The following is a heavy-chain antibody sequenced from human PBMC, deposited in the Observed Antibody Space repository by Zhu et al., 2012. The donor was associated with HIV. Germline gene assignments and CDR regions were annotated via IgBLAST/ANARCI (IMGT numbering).Heavy chain of an antibody. CDR1: GVSISSGDYY. D-gene: IGHD3-10*01. V-gene: IGHV4-30-4*08. Sequence: QVQLQESGPGLVKPSQTLSLTCTVSGVSISSGDYYWSWIRQPPGKGLEWIGYVYYSGITYYNPSLKSRITISVDTSKNQFSLKLSSVTAADTAAYYCARYYYASGRTIDYWGQGTLVTVSS. J-gene: IGHJ4*02. CDR3: ARYYYASGRTIDY. CDR2: VYYSGIT.